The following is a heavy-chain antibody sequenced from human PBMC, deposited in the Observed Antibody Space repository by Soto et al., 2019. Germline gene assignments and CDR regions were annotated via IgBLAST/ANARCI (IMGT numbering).Heavy chain of an antibody. D-gene: IGHD3-16*01. Sequence: QVQLQESGPGLVKPLETLSLTCAVSGGSISNYYWSWIRQTPGKRLEWIGYFYYSGTTKYNPSLKSRVTISEDPPKNQFSLELTSVTAADTAVYYCARQPPGGDDSFDVWGQGTMVTVSS. CDR2: FYYSGTT. J-gene: IGHJ3*01. V-gene: IGHV4-59*08. CDR1: GGSISNYY. CDR3: ARQPPGGDDSFDV.